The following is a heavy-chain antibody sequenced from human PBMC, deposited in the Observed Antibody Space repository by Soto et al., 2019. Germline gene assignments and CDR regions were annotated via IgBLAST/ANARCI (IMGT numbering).Heavy chain of an antibody. CDR1: GFTFSSYD. CDR2: ISYDGSNK. Sequence: PGGSLGLSCAASGFTFSSYDMHWVRQAPGKGLEWVAVISYDGSNKYYADSVKGRFTISRDNSKNTLYLQMNSLRTEDTAVYYCATKIVAATSDYWGQGTLVTVSS. J-gene: IGHJ4*02. CDR3: ATKIVAATSDY. V-gene: IGHV3-30*03. D-gene: IGHD2-15*01.